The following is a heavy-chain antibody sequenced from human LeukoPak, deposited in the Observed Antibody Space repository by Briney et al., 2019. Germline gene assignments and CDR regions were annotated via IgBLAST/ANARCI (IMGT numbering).Heavy chain of an antibody. V-gene: IGHV3-74*01. CDR2: INSDGSST. Sequence: QPGGSLRLSCAASGFTFSSYWMHWVRQAPGKGLVWVSRINSDGSSTSYADSVKGRFTISRDDSKNTVYLQMNSLRTEDTAVYYCVRGSCGIYCYFDYWGQGALVTVSS. CDR1: GFTFSSYW. J-gene: IGHJ4*02. CDR3: VRGSCGIYCYFDY. D-gene: IGHD1-26*01.